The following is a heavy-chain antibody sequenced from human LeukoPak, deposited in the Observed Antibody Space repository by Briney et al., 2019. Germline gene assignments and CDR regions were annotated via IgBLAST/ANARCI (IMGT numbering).Heavy chain of an antibody. J-gene: IGHJ4*02. D-gene: IGHD6-13*01. CDR1: GDSVSSNSAA. CDR3: ARVSGQQLDSDFDY. CDR2: TYYRSKWYN. V-gene: IGHV6-1*01. Sequence: SQTLSLTCAISGDSVSSNSAAWNWIRQSPSRGLEWLGRTYYRSKWYNDYAVSVKSRITINPDTSKNQFSLQLNSVTPEDTAVYYCARVSGQQLDSDFDYWGQGALVTVSS.